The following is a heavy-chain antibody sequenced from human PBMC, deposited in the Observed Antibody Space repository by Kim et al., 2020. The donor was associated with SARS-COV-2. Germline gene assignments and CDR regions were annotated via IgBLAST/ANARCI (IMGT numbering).Heavy chain of an antibody. Sequence: PSLKSRVTISVDTSKNQFSLKLSSVTAADTAVYYCARARGYYYGGAFDDYWGQGTLVTVSS. J-gene: IGHJ4*02. V-gene: IGHV4-39*01. D-gene: IGHD3-22*01. CDR3: ARARGYYYGGAFDDY.